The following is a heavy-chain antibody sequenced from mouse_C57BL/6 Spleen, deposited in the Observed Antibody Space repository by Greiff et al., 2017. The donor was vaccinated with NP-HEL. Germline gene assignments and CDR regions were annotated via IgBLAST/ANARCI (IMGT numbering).Heavy chain of an antibody. Sequence: QVQLQQSGPELVKPGASVKISCKASGYAFSSSWMNWVKQRPGQGLEWIGRIYPGDGDTNYNGKFKGKATLTADKSSSTAYMQLSSLTSEDAAVYCGGRSDTTPGYWGQGTTLTVSS. J-gene: IGHJ2*01. CDR3: GRSDTTPGY. V-gene: IGHV1-82*01. CDR2: IYPGDGDT. D-gene: IGHD1-1*01. CDR1: GYAFSSSW.